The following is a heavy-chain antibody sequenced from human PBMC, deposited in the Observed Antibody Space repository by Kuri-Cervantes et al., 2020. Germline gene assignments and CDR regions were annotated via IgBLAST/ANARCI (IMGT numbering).Heavy chain of an antibody. CDR3: ARGRPTRWFGEYWFDP. J-gene: IGHJ5*02. D-gene: IGHD3-10*01. CDR1: GRSISSSSNY. V-gene: IGHV4-39*07. Sequence: SETLSLTCTVSGRSISSSSNYWGWIRQPPGKGLEWIGNIYYSGSTYYNPSLKSRVTISVDTSKNQFSLKLSSVTAADTAVYYCARGRPTRWFGEYWFDPWGQGTLVTVSS. CDR2: IYYSGST.